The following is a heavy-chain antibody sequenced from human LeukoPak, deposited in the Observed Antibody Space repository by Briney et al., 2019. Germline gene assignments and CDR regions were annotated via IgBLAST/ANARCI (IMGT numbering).Heavy chain of an antibody. Sequence: SQTLSLTCAVAGGSISSGGYSWNWTRQPPGKGLECIGYLYHTGSSYANPALKIRVTISVDRSKNKFSVKLGSVTGADTAVYYCARGRGGYCSSSSCQGSSYYFDYWGQGTLVTVSS. CDR3: ARGRGGYCSSSSCQGSSYYFDY. V-gene: IGHV4-30-2*01. CDR2: LYHTGSS. J-gene: IGHJ4*02. CDR1: GGSISSGGYS. D-gene: IGHD2-2*01.